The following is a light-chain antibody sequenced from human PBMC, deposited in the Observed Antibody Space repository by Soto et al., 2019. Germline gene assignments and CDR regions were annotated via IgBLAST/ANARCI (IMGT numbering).Light chain of an antibody. V-gene: IGKV3-15*01. Sequence: EIVMTQSPASLSVSPGERATLSCRASQSISSNLVWYQQKAGQAPRLLIYGASTRATGIPARFSGSGSGTEFTLTTSSLQSEDCAVYGSQQYDIWPTFGQGTKVDIK. J-gene: IGKJ1*01. CDR2: GAS. CDR1: QSISSN. CDR3: QQYDIWPT.